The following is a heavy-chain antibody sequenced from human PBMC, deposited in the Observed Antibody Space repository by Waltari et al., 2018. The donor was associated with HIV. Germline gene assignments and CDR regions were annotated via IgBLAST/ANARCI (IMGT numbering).Heavy chain of an antibody. J-gene: IGHJ4*02. CDR1: GYNFTSHD. D-gene: IGHD4-17*01. CDR3: TRGVGTHYGQYYFDY. CDR2: VNPNSKNA. Sequence: QVQLEQSGADVEKPGASVRVSCRASGYNFTSHDINWVRQAPGQGLEWLGWVNPNSKNAGYAQKFKGRVTMTADSSLTTAYMELSSLTSDDTALYYCTRGVGTHYGQYYFDYWGQGTPVTVSS. V-gene: IGHV1-8*01.